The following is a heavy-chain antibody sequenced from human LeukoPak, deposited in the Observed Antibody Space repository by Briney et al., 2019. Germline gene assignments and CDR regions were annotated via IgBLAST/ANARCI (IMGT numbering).Heavy chain of an antibody. V-gene: IGHV4-61*02. CDR1: GGSISSGTYY. Sequence: PSETLSLTCTVSGGSISSGTYYWSWIRQPAGKGLEWIGRIYTSGSTNYNPSLKSRVTISVDTSKNQFSLKLSSVTAADTAVYYCARNSCPSGSCYDNRGYFDYWGQGTLVTVSS. D-gene: IGHD2-15*01. CDR2: IYTSGST. J-gene: IGHJ4*02. CDR3: ARNSCPSGSCYDNRGYFDY.